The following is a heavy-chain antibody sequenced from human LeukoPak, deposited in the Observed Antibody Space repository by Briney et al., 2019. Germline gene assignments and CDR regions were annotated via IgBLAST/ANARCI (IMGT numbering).Heavy chain of an antibody. J-gene: IGHJ4*02. Sequence: PSETLSLTCTVSGGSMSSYYWSWLRQPPGKGLEWIGYIYSSGSTKYNPPLKSRVTISVDTSKNQFSLKLSSVTAADTAVYYCARGARAGYNLEPFDYWGQGTLVTVSS. CDR3: ARGARAGYNLEPFDY. V-gene: IGHV4-59*08. CDR1: GGSMSSYY. D-gene: IGHD5-24*01. CDR2: IYSSGST.